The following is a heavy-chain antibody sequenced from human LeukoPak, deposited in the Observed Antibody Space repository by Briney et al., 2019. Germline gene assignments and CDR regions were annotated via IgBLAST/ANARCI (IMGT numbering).Heavy chain of an antibody. D-gene: IGHD3-10*01. V-gene: IGHV3-30*18. J-gene: IGHJ4*02. CDR1: GFTFSSYG. CDR2: ISYDGSNK. Sequence: GGSLRLSCAASGFTFSSYGMHWVRQAPGKGLEWVAVISYDGSNKYYADSVKGRFTISRDNSKNTPYLQMNSLRAEDTAVYYCAKEDSIHNGNYYGSGSYYNYFDYWGQGTLVTVSS. CDR3: AKEDSIHNGNYYGSGSYYNYFDY.